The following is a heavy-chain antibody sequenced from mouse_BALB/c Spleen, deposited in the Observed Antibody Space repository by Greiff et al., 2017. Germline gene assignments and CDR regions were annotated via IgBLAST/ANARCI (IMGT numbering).Heavy chain of an antibody. CDR1: GYTFTSYW. Sequence: VQLQQSGAELARPGASVKLSCKVSGYTFTSYWMQWVKKRPGQGLVWIGDIYPGDGDTRYTQKFKGKATLTADKSSSTAYMQLSSLASEDSAVYYCAIDGPAWFAYWGQGTLVTVSA. V-gene: IGHV1-87*01. CDR3: AIDGPAWFAY. J-gene: IGHJ3*01. CDR2: IYPGDGDT. D-gene: IGHD2-3*01.